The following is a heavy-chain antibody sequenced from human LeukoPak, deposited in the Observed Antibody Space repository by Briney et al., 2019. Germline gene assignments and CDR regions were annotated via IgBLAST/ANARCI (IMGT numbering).Heavy chain of an antibody. CDR2: ISAYNGNT. D-gene: IGHD5-12*01. CDR3: AKDKSGYDVFDY. J-gene: IGHJ4*02. Sequence: ASVKVSCKASGYTFTSYGISWVRQAPGQGLEWMGWISAYNGNTNYAQKLQGRVTMTTDTSTSTAYMELRSLRSDDTAVYYCAKDKSGYDVFDYWGQGTLVTVSS. V-gene: IGHV1-18*01. CDR1: GYTFTSYG.